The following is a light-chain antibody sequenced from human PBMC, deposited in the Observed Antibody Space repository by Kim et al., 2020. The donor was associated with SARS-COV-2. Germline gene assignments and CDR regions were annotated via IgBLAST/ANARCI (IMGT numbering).Light chain of an antibody. V-gene: IGLV3-9*01. CDR3: QVWDSSTVV. Sequence: VALGKTGRITCGGNNMGSKNGHWYQQKPGQAPVLVIYRDSNRPSGIPERCSGSNSGNTATLTISRAQAGDEADDYCQVWDSSTVVFGGGTKVTVL. CDR2: RDS. CDR1: NMGSKN. J-gene: IGLJ2*01.